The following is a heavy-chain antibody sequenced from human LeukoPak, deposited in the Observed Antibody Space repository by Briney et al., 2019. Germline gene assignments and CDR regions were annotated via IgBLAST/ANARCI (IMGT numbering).Heavy chain of an antibody. V-gene: IGHV1-69*02. CDR2: IIPMLGMS. CDR1: GDTFSRYT. D-gene: IGHD6-13*01. Sequence: ASVKVSCKASGDTFSRYTISWVRQAPGQGLEWMGRIIPMLGMSDYAQNFQGRVTITADKSTSTAYMELSSLRYEDTAVYYCARGTRIAAGGIAPFFDFWGQGTLVTVS. J-gene: IGHJ4*02. CDR3: ARGTRIAAGGIAPFFDF.